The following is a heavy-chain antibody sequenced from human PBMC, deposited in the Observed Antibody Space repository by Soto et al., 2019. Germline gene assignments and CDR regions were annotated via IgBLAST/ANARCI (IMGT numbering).Heavy chain of an antibody. V-gene: IGHV3-23*01. Sequence: PGGSLRLSCAASGFTFSSYAVSWVRQAPGKGLEWVSAISGSGGSTYYADSVKGRFTISRDNSKNTLYLQMNSLRAEDTAVYYCAKGSLWLPRYYYYGMDVWGQGTTVTVSS. CDR1: GFTFSSYA. D-gene: IGHD2-21*01. J-gene: IGHJ6*02. CDR3: AKGSLWLPRYYYYGMDV. CDR2: ISGSGGST.